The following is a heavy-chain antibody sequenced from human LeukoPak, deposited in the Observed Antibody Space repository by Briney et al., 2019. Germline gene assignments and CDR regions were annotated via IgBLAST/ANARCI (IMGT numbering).Heavy chain of an antibody. CDR3: ANEDGTYGSGSYYPGY. CDR2: ISSDGSNK. J-gene: IGHJ4*02. CDR1: GFTFSSYG. D-gene: IGHD3-10*01. V-gene: IGHV3-30*18. Sequence: GGSLRLSCAASGFTFSSYGMRWVRQAPGKGLEWVAVISSDGSNKYYADSVKGRFTISRDNSKNTLYLQMNSLRAGDTAVYYCANEDGTYGSGSYYPGYWGQGTLVTVSS.